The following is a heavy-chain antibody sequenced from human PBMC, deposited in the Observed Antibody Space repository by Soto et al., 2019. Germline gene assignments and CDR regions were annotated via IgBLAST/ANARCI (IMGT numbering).Heavy chain of an antibody. J-gene: IGHJ6*02. Sequence: VGSLRLSCAASGFTFSSYWMSWVRQAPGKGLEWVANIKQDGSEKYYVDSVKGRFTISRDNAKNSLYLQMNSLRAEDTAVYYCATLIQLWPSYGMDVWGQGTTVTVSS. CDR1: GFTFSSYW. V-gene: IGHV3-7*01. CDR2: IKQDGSEK. D-gene: IGHD5-18*01. CDR3: ATLIQLWPSYGMDV.